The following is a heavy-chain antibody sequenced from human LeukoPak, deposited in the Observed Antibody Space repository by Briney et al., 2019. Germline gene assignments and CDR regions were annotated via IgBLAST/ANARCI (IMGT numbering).Heavy chain of an antibody. Sequence: ASVKVSCKASGYTFTSYGISWVRQAPGQGLEWMGWISAYNGNTNYAQKLQGRVTMTTDTSTSTAYMELRSLRSDDTAVYYCVRCPPSRIAAAGTCYFDYWGQGTLVTVSS. J-gene: IGHJ4*02. CDR3: VRCPPSRIAAAGTCYFDY. CDR1: GYTFTSYG. D-gene: IGHD6-13*01. V-gene: IGHV1-18*01. CDR2: ISAYNGNT.